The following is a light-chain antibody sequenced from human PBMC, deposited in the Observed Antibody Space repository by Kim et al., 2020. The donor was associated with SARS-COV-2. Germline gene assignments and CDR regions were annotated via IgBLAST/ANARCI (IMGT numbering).Light chain of an antibody. V-gene: IGKV3-11*01. CDR3: QQRGNWPT. CDR1: QSVRTY. J-gene: IGKJ5*01. Sequence: PGERATLSCRASQSVRTYLAWYQQKPGQSPRLLIYGASNRATGIPARFSGSGSGTDFTLTISSLEPEDFAVYYCQQRGNWPTFGQGTRLELK. CDR2: GAS.